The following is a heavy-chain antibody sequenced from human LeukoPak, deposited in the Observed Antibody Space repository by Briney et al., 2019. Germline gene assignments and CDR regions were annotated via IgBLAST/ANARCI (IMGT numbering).Heavy chain of an antibody. CDR3: ARDTGVRGVIIPKSGKTDAFDI. CDR2: INPNSGGT. V-gene: IGHV1-2*02. D-gene: IGHD3-10*01. J-gene: IGHJ3*02. CDR1: GYTFTGYY. Sequence: ASVKVSCKASGYTFTGYYMHWVRQAPGQGLEWMGWINPNSGGTNYAQKFQGRVTMTRDTSISTAYMELSRLRSDYTAVDYCARDTGVRGVIIPKSGKTDAFDIWGQGKMVTVSS.